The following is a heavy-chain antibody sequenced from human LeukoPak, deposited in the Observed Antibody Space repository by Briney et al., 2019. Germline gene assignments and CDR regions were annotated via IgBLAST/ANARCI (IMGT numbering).Heavy chain of an antibody. CDR3: ARDLHIVVPWDFDL. V-gene: IGHV3-21*01. D-gene: IGHD2-21*01. Sequence: NPGGSLRLSCAASGFTFSSYEMNWVRQAPGKGLEWVSSISSSSSYIYYADSVKGRLTISIDNAKDSLYLQMNSLRAEDTAVYYCARDLHIVVPWDFDLWGRGTLVTVSS. CDR1: GFTFSSYE. CDR2: ISSSSSYI. J-gene: IGHJ2*01.